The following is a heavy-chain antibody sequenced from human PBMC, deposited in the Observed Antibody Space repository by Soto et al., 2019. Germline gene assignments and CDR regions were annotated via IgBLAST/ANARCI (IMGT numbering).Heavy chain of an antibody. D-gene: IGHD5-12*01. J-gene: IGHJ4*02. CDR1: GFGVSNNY. V-gene: IGHV3-53*01. CDR3: AKEGGGHGGFFDL. Sequence: EARLVESGGGLIQPGGSLRLSCAASGFGVSNNYLTWVRQAPGKGLEWVSIIYTGGTPYYTDSVKGRFTISRDNSKNTLHLQMSSLRVEDTAIYYCAKEGGGHGGFFDLWGQGTLVTVSS. CDR2: IYTGGTP.